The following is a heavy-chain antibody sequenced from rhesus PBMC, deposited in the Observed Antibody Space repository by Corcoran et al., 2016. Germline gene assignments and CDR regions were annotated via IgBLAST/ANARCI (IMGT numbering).Heavy chain of an antibody. CDR1: GGSISGYY. CDR2: IGGSTGNP. Sequence: QVQLQESGPGLVKPSETLSLTCAVSGGSISGYYWNWIRQPPGKRLEGIAYIGGSTGNPYNNSSVKSRVTISKDTSTNQFARKLNSLAAADTAVYFCARDVAGESTAWYFFDYWGQGVLVTVSS. D-gene: IGHD6-31*01. CDR3: ARDVAGESTAWYFFDY. J-gene: IGHJ4*01. V-gene: IGHV4-165*01.